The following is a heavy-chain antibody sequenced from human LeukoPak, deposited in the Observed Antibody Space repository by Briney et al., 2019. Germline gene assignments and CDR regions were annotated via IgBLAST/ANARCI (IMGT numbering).Heavy chain of an antibody. Sequence: GGSLRLSCAASGFTVSSNYMSWVRQAPGKGLEWVSVIYSGGSTYYADSVKGRFTISRDNSKNTLYLQMNSLRAEDTAVYYCARDSYSGRGGYCFDYWGQGTLVTVSS. V-gene: IGHV3-53*01. CDR2: IYSGGST. J-gene: IGHJ4*02. CDR1: GFTVSSNY. CDR3: ARDSYSGRGGYCFDY. D-gene: IGHD1-26*01.